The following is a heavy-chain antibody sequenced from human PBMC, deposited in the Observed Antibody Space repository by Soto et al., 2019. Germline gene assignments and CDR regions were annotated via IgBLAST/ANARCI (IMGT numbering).Heavy chain of an antibody. CDR2: ISPSSSFL. J-gene: IGHJ4*02. CDR1: GFSFRSFY. Sequence: GGSLRLSCAASGFSFRSFYMIWVRQAPGRGLEWVSSISPSSSFLNYADPVEGRFTISRDNAKSSVYLQMNSLRAEDTAVYYCARVGTDYGSGSPYYSDSWGQGTLVTVSS. D-gene: IGHD3-10*01. CDR3: ARVGTDYGSGSPYYSDS. V-gene: IGHV3-21*06.